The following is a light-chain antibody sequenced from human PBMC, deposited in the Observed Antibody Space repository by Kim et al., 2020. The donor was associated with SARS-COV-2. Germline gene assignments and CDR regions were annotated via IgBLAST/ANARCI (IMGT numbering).Light chain of an antibody. CDR1: QGVRSN. CDR2: GAS. V-gene: IGKV3-15*01. CDR3: QQYNDWPLT. Sequence: EIVMTQSPATLSVSPGERVALSCRASQGVRSNLAWYQQKAGQVPRLLIYGASTRATDIPARFSGSGSGTEFALTISSLQSEDFAVYYCQQYNDWPLTFGGGTKVDIK. J-gene: IGKJ4*01.